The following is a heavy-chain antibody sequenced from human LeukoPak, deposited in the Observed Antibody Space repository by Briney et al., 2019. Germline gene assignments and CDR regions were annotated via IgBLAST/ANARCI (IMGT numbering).Heavy chain of an antibody. CDR1: GFTFSSYA. V-gene: IGHV3-23*01. Sequence: GGSLRLSCAASGFTFSSYAMTWVRQAPGKGLEWVSAISPSGDNTYHADSMKGRFTISRDNSKNTLYLQMNSLRAEDTAVYYCALYSSSWYSPFDYWGQGTLVTVSS. D-gene: IGHD6-13*01. J-gene: IGHJ4*02. CDR2: ISPSGDNT. CDR3: ALYSSSWYSPFDY.